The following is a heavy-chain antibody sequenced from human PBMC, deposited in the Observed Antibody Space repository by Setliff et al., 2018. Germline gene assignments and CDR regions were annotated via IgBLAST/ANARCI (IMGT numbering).Heavy chain of an antibody. D-gene: IGHD4-4*01. CDR3: ARGTTNLNYYYYMDV. J-gene: IGHJ6*03. V-gene: IGHV4-39*07. Sequence: SETLSLTCTVSGGSISTSSYWGWIRQPPGKGLEWIGSIYYSGTTYYNPSLKSRVTISVDTSKNQFSLKLSSVTAADTAVYYCARGTTNLNYYYYMDVWGKGTTVTVSS. CDR1: GGSISTSSY. CDR2: IYYSGTT.